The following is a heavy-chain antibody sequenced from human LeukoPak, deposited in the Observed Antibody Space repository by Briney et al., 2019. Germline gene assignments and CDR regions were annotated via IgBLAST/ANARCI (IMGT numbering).Heavy chain of an antibody. Sequence: GGSLRLSCAVSGITLSNYGMSWVRQAPGKGLEWVAGISDSGGRTNYADSVKGRFTISRDSSRNTLYLQMNSLGAEDTAVYYCARDQKYYSYMDVWGKGTTVTVSS. CDR3: ARDQKYYSYMDV. CDR2: ISDSGGRT. CDR1: GITLSNYG. J-gene: IGHJ6*03. V-gene: IGHV3-23*01.